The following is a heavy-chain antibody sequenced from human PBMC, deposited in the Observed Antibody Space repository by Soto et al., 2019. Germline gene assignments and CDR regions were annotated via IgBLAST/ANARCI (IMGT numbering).Heavy chain of an antibody. CDR3: AKAPVDYVWGSYDY. CDR1: GFTFSSYA. V-gene: IGHV3-23*01. J-gene: IGHJ4*02. CDR2: ISGSGGST. Sequence: EVQLLESGGGLVQPGGSLRLSCAASGFTFSSYAMSWVRQAPGKGLEWVSAISGSGGSTYYADSVKGRFTISRDNSKNKLYLQMNSLRAEDTAVYYCAKAPVDYVWGSYDYWGQGTLVTVSS. D-gene: IGHD3-16*01.